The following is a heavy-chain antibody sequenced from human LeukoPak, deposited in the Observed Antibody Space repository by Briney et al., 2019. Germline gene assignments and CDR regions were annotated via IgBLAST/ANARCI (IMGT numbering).Heavy chain of an antibody. CDR3: AKDSGLYYGSGSYLDY. CDR2: IRYDGSNK. D-gene: IGHD3-10*01. V-gene: IGHV3-30*02. CDR1: GFTFSSYG. J-gene: IGHJ4*02. Sequence: PGGSLRLSCAASGFTFSSYGMHWVRQAPGKGLEWVAFIRYDGSNKYYVDSVKGRFTISRDKSKNTLYLQMNSLRAEDTAAYYCAKDSGLYYGSGSYLDYWGQGTLVTVSS.